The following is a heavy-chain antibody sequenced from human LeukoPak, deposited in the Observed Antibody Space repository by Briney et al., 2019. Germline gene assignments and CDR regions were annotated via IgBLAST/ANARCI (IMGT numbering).Heavy chain of an antibody. CDR2: IYYSGST. CDR3: ASVGGGYSYGYYAFDI. CDR1: GGSIYSYY. Sequence: PSETLSLTCTVSGGSIYSYYWSWIRQPPGRGLEWIGYIYYSGSTNYNPSLKSRVTISVDTSKNQFSLKLSSVTAADTAVYYCASVGGGYSYGYYAFDIWGQGTMVTVSS. D-gene: IGHD5-18*01. J-gene: IGHJ3*02. V-gene: IGHV4-59*01.